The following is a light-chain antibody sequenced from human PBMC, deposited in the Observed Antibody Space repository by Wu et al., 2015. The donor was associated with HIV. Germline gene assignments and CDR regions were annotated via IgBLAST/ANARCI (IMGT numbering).Light chain of an antibody. CDR1: QSVSSNF. CDR3: QQRSYWPRGLT. CDR2: GVS. V-gene: IGKV3D-20*02. J-gene: IGKJ4*01. Sequence: EILLTQSPATLSLSPGDRGTLSCRASQSVSSNFLAWYQQKPGQAPRLLIFGVSNRATGIPDRFSGSGSGTDFTLTISSLEPEDFAVYYCQQRSYWPRGLTFGGGTKVEIK.